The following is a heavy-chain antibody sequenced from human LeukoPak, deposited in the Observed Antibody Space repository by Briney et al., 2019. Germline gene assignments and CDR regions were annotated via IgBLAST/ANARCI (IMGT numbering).Heavy chain of an antibody. CDR2: VNLQGST. CDR3: AREGGPYRTLDY. CDR1: GGSITNTNY. Sequence: SETLSLTCGVSGGSITNTNYWTWVRQPPGKGLEWIGEVNLQGSTNYNPSLMGRVAISVDTSENHISLQLTSVTAADTAVYYCAREGGPYRTLDYSGQGTLVTVSS. J-gene: IGHJ4*02. V-gene: IGHV4-4*02.